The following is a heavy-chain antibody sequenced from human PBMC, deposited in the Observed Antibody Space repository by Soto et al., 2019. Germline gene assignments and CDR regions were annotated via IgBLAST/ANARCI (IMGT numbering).Heavy chain of an antibody. CDR2: ISSSSSYT. J-gene: IGHJ4*02. CDR1: EFTFSDYY. V-gene: IGHV3-11*06. CDR3: ARDPGYDDSSGYPAPFDY. D-gene: IGHD3-22*01. Sequence: GSLSLSCAASEFTFSDYYMSWIRQAPGKGLEWGSYISSSSSYTNYADSVKGRFTISRDNAKNSLYLQMNSLRAEDTAVYYCARDPGYDDSSGYPAPFDYWGQGTLVTVSS.